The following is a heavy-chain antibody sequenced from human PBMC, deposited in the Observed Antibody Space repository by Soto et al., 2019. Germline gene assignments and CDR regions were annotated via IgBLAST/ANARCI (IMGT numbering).Heavy chain of an antibody. V-gene: IGHV4-34*01. D-gene: IGHD3-3*01. Sequence: SETLSLTCAVYGGSFSGYYWSWIRQPPGKGLEWIGEINHSGSTNYNPSLKSRVTISVDTSKNQFSLKLSSVTAADTAVYYCARVTNYDFWSEGQDAFDIWGQGTMVTVSS. J-gene: IGHJ3*02. CDR2: INHSGST. CDR1: GGSFSGYY. CDR3: ARVTNYDFWSEGQDAFDI.